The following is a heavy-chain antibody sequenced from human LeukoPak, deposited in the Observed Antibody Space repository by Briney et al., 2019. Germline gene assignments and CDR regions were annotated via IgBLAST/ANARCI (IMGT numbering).Heavy chain of an antibody. J-gene: IGHJ5*02. CDR3: AKDFDFGVLNVFDP. D-gene: IGHD3-3*01. CDR1: GFTFSSYA. V-gene: IGHV3-23*01. Sequence: SGGSLRLSCAASGFTFSSYAMSWVRQAPGKGLEWVSAISGSGGSRDYADSVKGRFTISRDNSKSTLYLQMNSLRAEDTAVYYCAKDFDFGVLNVFDPWGQGTLVTVSS. CDR2: ISGSGGSR.